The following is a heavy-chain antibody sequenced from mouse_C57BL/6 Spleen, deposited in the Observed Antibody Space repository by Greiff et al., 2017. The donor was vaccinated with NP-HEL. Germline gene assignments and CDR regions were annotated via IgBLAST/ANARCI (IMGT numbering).Heavy chain of an antibody. CDR3: ARSGYYGSSYSPYFDV. CDR2: IHPNSGST. CDR1: GYTFTSYW. D-gene: IGHD1-1*01. V-gene: IGHV1-64*01. J-gene: IGHJ1*03. Sequence: QVQLQQPGAELVKPGASVKLSCKASGYTFTSYWMHWVKQRPGQGLEWIGMIHPNSGSTNYNEKFKSKATLTVDKSSSTAYMQLSSLTSEDSAVYYCARSGYYGSSYSPYFDVWGTGTTVTVSS.